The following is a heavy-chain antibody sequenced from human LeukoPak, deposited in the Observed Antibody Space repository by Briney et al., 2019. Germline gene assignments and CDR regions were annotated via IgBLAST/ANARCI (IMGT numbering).Heavy chain of an antibody. CDR1: GFTFSSYA. CDR2: ISYDGSNK. J-gene: IGHJ3*02. V-gene: IGHV3-30-3*01. D-gene: IGHD3-10*01. CDR3: ARGHPGNDAFDI. Sequence: GGSLRLSCAASGFTFSSYAMHWVRQAPGKGLEWVAVISYDGSNKYYADSVKGRFTISRDNSKNTLYLQMNSLRAEDTAVYYCARGHPGNDAFDIWGQGTMVTVSS.